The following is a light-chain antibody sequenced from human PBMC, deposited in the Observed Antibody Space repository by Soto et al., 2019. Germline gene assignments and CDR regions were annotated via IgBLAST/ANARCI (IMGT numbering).Light chain of an antibody. CDR1: QTVASN. J-gene: IGKJ2*01. CDR3: QQYHNWPPQYT. CDR2: GAS. V-gene: IGKV3-15*01. Sequence: EIVMTQSPASLSVSPGDGATVSCRASQTVASNLAWYQQKPGQGPRLLIHGASTRAAGVPARFSGSGSGTDFTLTISSMQSEDFAVYYCQQYHNWPPQYTFCQGTKLQIK.